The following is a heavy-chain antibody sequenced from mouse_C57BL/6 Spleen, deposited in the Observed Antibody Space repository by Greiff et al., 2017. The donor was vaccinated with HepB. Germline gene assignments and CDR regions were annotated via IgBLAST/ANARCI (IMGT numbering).Heavy chain of an antibody. CDR1: GYTFTSYW. Sequence: QVQLKQPGAELVMPGASVKLSCKASGYTFTSYWMHWVKQRPGQGLEWIGEIDPSDSYTNYNQKFKGKSTLTVDKSSSTAYMQLSSLTSEDSAVYYCARYPDYYGSSHWYFDVWGTGTTVTVSS. CDR2: IDPSDSYT. D-gene: IGHD1-1*01. CDR3: ARYPDYYGSSHWYFDV. J-gene: IGHJ1*03. V-gene: IGHV1-69*01.